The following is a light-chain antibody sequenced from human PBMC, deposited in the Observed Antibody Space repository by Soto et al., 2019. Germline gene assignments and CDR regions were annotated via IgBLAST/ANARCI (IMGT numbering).Light chain of an antibody. CDR2: YTS. CDR3: HQYYTWPPS. J-gene: IGKJ4*01. CDR1: QSFGSD. Sequence: EIVMTQSPVPLSGSPGEGVTLSCRASQSFGSDLAWYQQKPGQPPRLLIYYTSVRVTGIPARFSSGGSGTEFTLTISSRQSEVFAVYFCHQYYTWPPSFGGGTPVE. V-gene: IGKV3D-15*01.